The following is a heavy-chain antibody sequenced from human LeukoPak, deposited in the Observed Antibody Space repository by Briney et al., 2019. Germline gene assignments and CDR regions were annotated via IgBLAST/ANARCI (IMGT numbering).Heavy chain of an antibody. CDR2: IGSSSSYI. Sequence: PGGSLRLSCAASGFTFSSYSMNWVRQAPGKGLEWVSSIGSSSSYIYYADSVKGRFTISRDNAKNSLYLQMNSLRAEDTAVYYCARDPYEDYYNSSGYYHMDVCGQRTTLTLSS. J-gene: IGHJ6*03. V-gene: IGHV3-21*01. CDR1: GFTFSSYS. D-gene: IGHD3-22*01. CDR3: ARDPYEDYYNSSGYYHMDV.